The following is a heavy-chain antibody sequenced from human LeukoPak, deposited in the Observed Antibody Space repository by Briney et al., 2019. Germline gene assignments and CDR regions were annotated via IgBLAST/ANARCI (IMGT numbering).Heavy chain of an antibody. D-gene: IGHD3-10*01. CDR2: INPNSGGT. V-gene: IGHV1-2*02. J-gene: IGHJ4*02. Sequence: GASVKVSCKASGYTFTGYYMHWVRQAPGQGLEWMGWINPNSGGTNYAQKFQGRVTMTRDTSISTAYMELSRLRSDDTAVYYCARDRVVLLWFGELFPYYYFDYWGQGTLVTVSS. CDR1: GYTFTGYY. CDR3: ARDRVVLLWFGELFPYYYFDY.